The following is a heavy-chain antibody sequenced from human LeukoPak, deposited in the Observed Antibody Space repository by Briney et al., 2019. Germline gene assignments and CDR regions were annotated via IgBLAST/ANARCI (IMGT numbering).Heavy chain of an antibody. D-gene: IGHD3-16*01. Sequence: PGGSLRLSCAASGFTFSNAWMSWVRQAPGKGLEWLGRIQSKTDGGATDSAAPVKGRLTISRDDSENTLFLQMNSLETEDTAVYYCNRALSYYGMDVWGQGTTVTVSS. CDR1: GFTFSNAW. J-gene: IGHJ6*02. CDR2: IQSKTDGGAT. V-gene: IGHV3-15*01. CDR3: NRALSYYGMDV.